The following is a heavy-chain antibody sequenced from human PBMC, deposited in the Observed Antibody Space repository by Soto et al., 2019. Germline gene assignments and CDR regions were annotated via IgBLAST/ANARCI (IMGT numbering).Heavy chain of an antibody. CDR2: VKSNTDGGTT. CDR1: GFTFSNAW. D-gene: IGHD2-2*02. V-gene: IGHV3-15*01. CDR3: TTAQILGYCSGTSCYNMDV. J-gene: IGHJ6*03. Sequence: EVQLVESGGDLVKPGGSLRLSCAASGFTFSNAWMSWVRQAPGTGLEWVGRVKSNTDGGTTHYTAPVKGRFTISRDDSKNTLYLQMNSQKTEDTAVYYGTTAQILGYCSGTSCYNMDVWGKGTPVTVSS.